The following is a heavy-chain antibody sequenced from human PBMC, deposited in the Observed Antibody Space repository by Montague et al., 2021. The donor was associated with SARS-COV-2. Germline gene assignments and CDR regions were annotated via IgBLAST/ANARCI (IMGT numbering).Heavy chain of an antibody. CDR2: IYNSGSK. D-gene: IGHD5-12*01. J-gene: IGHJ5*02. V-gene: IGHV4-59*08. CDR3: ARDRLRYGWFDP. CDR1: GGSMRSYF. Sequence: SETLSLTCTMSGGSMRSYFWSWIRQPPGEGLEWIGYIYNSGSKNYNPSLKSRVTISLDTSKNQFSLRLRSVTAADTAVYYCARDRLRYGWFDPWGQGTLVTVSS.